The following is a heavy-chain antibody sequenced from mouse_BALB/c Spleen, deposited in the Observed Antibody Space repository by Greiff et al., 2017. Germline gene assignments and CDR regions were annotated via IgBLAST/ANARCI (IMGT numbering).Heavy chain of an antibody. V-gene: IGHV7-3*02. CDR2: IRNKANGYTT. CDR3: ARDGATGAMDY. J-gene: IGHJ4*01. Sequence: DVQLVESGGGLVQPGGSLRLSCATSGFTFTDYYMSWVRQPPGKALEWLGFIRNKANGYTTEYSASVKGRFTISRDNSQSILYLQMNTLRAEDSATYYCARDGATGAMDYWGQGTSVTVSS. CDR1: GFTFTDYY.